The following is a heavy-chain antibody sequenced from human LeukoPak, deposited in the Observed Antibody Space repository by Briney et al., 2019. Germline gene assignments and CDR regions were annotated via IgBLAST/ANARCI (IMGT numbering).Heavy chain of an antibody. CDR1: GGSISSYY. D-gene: IGHD3-10*01. Sequence: SETLSLTCTVSGGSISSYYWSWIRQPAGKGLEWIGRIYTSGSTNYNPSLKGRVTISVDKSKNQFSLKLSSVTAADTAVYYCARVSRDYGSGDYYYMDVWGKGTTVTVSS. CDR2: IYTSGST. J-gene: IGHJ6*03. V-gene: IGHV4-4*07. CDR3: ARVSRDYGSGDYYYMDV.